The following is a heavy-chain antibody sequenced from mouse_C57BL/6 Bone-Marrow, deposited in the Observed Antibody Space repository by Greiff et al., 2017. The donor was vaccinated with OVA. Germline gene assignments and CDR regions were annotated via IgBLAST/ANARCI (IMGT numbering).Heavy chain of an antibody. D-gene: IGHD2-5*01. V-gene: IGHV10-1*01. Sequence: DVKLVESGGGLVQPKGSLKLSCAASGFSFNTYAMNWVRQAPGKGLEWVARIRSKSNNYATYYADSVKDRFTISRDDSESMLYLQMNNLKTEDTAMYYCVRSNYVSYWYFDVWGTGTTVTVSS. J-gene: IGHJ1*03. CDR3: VRSNYVSYWYFDV. CDR1: GFSFNTYA. CDR2: IRSKSNNYAT.